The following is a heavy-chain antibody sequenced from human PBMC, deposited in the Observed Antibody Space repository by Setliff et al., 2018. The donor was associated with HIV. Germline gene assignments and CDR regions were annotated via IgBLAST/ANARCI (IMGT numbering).Heavy chain of an antibody. CDR3: ARDSDYYDSSTYRLDY. V-gene: IGHV4-4*09. J-gene: IGHJ4*02. CDR1: GGSISSYY. D-gene: IGHD3-22*01. Sequence: NPSETLSLTCTVSGGSISSYYWSWIRQSPGKGLEWIGYTYTSGSTNYNHNPSLKSRVTISVDTSKNRFSLKLSSVTAADTAIYYCARDSDYYDSSTYRLDYWGQGTLVTVSS. CDR2: TYTSGST.